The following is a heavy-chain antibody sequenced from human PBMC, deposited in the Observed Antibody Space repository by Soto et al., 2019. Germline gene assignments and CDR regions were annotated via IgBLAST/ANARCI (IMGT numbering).Heavy chain of an antibody. CDR1: GFTFSSYA. J-gene: IGHJ6*02. CDR3: AKDSPKWELSVMGYYGMDV. CDR2: ISGSGGST. V-gene: IGHV3-23*01. Sequence: EVQLLESGGGLVQPGGSLRLSCAASGFTFSSYAMSWVRQAPGKGLEWVSTISGSGGSTYYADSVKGRFTISRDNSKNTPYGQMNSLRAEDTAVYYCAKDSPKWELSVMGYYGMDVWGQGTTVTVSS. D-gene: IGHD1-26*01.